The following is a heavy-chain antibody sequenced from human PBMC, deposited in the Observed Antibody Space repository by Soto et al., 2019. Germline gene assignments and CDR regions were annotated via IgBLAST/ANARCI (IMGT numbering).Heavy chain of an antibody. Sequence: GGSLRLSCAASGFTFSSYSMNWVRQAPGKGLEWVSYISSISSTIYYADSVKGRFTISRDNAKNSLYLQMNSLRAEDTAVYYCATAYCSSTSCPESSADYWGQGTLVTVSS. CDR1: GFTFSSYS. D-gene: IGHD2-2*01. CDR2: ISSISSTI. J-gene: IGHJ4*02. CDR3: ATAYCSSTSCPESSADY. V-gene: IGHV3-48*01.